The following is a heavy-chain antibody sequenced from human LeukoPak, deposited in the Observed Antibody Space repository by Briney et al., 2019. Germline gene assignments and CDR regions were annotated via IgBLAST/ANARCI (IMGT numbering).Heavy chain of an antibody. CDR3: ARDPSKLNEPGDY. D-gene: IGHD1-1*01. CDR1: GYTFTGYY. CDR2: INPNSGGT. Sequence: ASVKVSCKASGYTFTGYYMHWVRQAPGQGLEWMGWINPNSGGTNYAQKFQGRVTMTRDTSISTAYMELSRLRSDDTAVYYCARDPSKLNEPGDYWGQGTLVTVSS. J-gene: IGHJ4*02. V-gene: IGHV1-2*02.